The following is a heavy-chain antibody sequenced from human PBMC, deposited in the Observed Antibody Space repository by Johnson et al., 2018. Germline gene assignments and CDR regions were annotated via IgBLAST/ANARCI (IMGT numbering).Heavy chain of an antibody. CDR1: GFTFSSYW. CDR2: INSDGRST. D-gene: IGHD1-26*01. V-gene: IGHV3-74*01. Sequence: VQLQESGGGLVQPGGSLRPSCAASGFTFSSYWMHGVRQAPGKGLVWVSRINSDGRSTSYADSVKGRITIPRANAKNTLYLHMNSLRADDTGGYYGARDQGAYEGGMNLFQHWGQGTLVTVSS. CDR3: ARDQGAYEGGMNLFQH. J-gene: IGHJ1*01.